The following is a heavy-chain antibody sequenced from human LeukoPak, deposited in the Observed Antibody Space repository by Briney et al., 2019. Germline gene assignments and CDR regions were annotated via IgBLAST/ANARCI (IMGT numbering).Heavy chain of an antibody. CDR1: GGSISSYY. CDR3: GVVAASYYYYGMDV. Sequence: SETLSLTCTGSGGSISSYYWSWIRQPAGKGLEWIGRIYTSGSTNYNPSLKSRVTMSVDTSKNQFSLKLSSVTAADTAVYYCGVVAASYYYYGMDVWGQGTTVTVSS. D-gene: IGHD2-15*01. V-gene: IGHV4-4*07. CDR2: IYTSGST. J-gene: IGHJ6*02.